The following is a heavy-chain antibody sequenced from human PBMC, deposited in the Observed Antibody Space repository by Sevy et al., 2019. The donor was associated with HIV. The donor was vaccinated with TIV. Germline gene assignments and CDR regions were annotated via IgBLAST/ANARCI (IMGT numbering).Heavy chain of an antibody. CDR3: ARVRYKYGSYYFDY. CDR1: GFTFSDYY. CDR2: ISTSSTYT. V-gene: IGHV3-11*06. Sequence: GGSLRLSCSASGFTFSDYYMSWIRQAPGKGLEWVSYISTSSTYTNRADSVKGRFTISRDNANNSLYLQMNSLRAEDTAVYFCARVRYKYGSYYFDYWGQGTLVTVSS. J-gene: IGHJ4*02. D-gene: IGHD5-18*01.